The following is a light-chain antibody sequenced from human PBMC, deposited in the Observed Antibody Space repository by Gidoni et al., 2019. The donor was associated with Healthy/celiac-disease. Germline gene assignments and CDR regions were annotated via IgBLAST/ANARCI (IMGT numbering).Light chain of an antibody. V-gene: IGKV1-33*01. CDR2: DAS. Sequence: DIQMTQSPSSLSASVGDRVTITCQASQDISNYLNWYQQKPGKAPKLLLYDASNLDSGVPSRFSGSGSGTDFTFTISSLQPEDIATYYCQQYDNPWTFXXXTKVEIK. CDR3: QQYDNPWT. CDR1: QDISNY. J-gene: IGKJ1*01.